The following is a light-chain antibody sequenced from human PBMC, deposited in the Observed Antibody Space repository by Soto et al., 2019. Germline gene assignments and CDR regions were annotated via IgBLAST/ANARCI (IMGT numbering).Light chain of an antibody. CDR1: EGISSD. Sequence: DIHLTQSPACLSASIGDKVTITCRASEGISSDLAWYQQKPGKPPNLLIYSASTLQSGVPSRFSGSGSGTEFTLTISSLQPEDCATYFCQQINSYPVTFGGGTKVDIQ. CDR2: SAS. J-gene: IGKJ4*01. V-gene: IGKV1-9*01. CDR3: QQINSYPVT.